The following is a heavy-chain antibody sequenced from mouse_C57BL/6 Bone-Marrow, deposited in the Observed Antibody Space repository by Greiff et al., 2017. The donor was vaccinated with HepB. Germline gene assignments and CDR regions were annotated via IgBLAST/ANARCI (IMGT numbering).Heavy chain of an antibody. J-gene: IGHJ2*01. CDR2: IYPGDGDT. Sequence: VQLQQSGAELVKPGASVKISCKASGYAFSSYWMNWVKQRPGKGLEWIGQIYPGDGDTNYNGKFKGKATLTADKSSSTAYMQLSSLTSEDSAVYFCAREGVITTVVAAGDYWGQGTTLTVSS. CDR1: GYAFSSYW. D-gene: IGHD1-1*01. V-gene: IGHV1-80*01. CDR3: AREGVITTVVAAGDY.